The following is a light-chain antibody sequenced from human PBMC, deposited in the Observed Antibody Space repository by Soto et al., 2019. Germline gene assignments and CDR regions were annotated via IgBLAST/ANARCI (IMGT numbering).Light chain of an antibody. CDR3: QSYDSSLSGSV. Sequence: QSVLTQPPSVSGAPGQRVTIPCTGSSSNIGAGYDVHWYQQRPGAAPKLLIYGNSNRPSGVPDRFSGSKSVTSASLAITGLQAEDEADYYRQSYDSSLSGSVFGTGTKVTVL. CDR2: GNS. V-gene: IGLV1-40*01. J-gene: IGLJ1*01. CDR1: SSNIGAGYD.